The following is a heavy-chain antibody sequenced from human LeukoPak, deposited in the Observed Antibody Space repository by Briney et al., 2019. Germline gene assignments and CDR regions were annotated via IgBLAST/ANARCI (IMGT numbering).Heavy chain of an antibody. D-gene: IGHD5-12*01. V-gene: IGHV4-34*01. CDR3: ARGRWSGYGLDY. CDR2: INHSGST. CDR1: GGSFSGYY. J-gene: IGHJ4*02. Sequence: SETLSLTCAVYGGSFSGYYWSWIRQPPGKGLEWIGEINHSGSTNYNPSLKSRVTISVGTSKNQFSLKLSSVTAADTAVYYCARGRWSGYGLDYWGQGTLVTVSS.